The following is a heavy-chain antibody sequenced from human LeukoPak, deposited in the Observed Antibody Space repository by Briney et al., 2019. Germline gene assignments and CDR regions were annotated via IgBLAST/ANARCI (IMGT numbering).Heavy chain of an antibody. CDR1: GFTFRNYV. D-gene: IGHD3-10*01. CDR3: AREVYYGSGSPPSLYFDY. J-gene: IGHJ4*02. Sequence: GGSLRLSCAASGFTFRNYVIHWVRQAPGKGPEWVAVTSSDLNVKLYADSVKGRFTISRDNSRSTLYLQMNSLRPEDTAIYYCAREVYYGSGSPPSLYFDYWGQGTLVTVSS. V-gene: IGHV3-30-3*01. CDR2: TSSDLNVK.